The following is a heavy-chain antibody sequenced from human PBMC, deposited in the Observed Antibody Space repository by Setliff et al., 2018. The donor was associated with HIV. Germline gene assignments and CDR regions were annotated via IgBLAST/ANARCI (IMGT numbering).Heavy chain of an antibody. Sequence: PGGSLRLSCAASGFTFSTYAMSWVRQAPGKGLEWVSIISNSGESTHYADSVKGRFTISRDNSKNTLYLQMNSLRAEDTAVYYCARDSYYYYDSSGYYYYYGMDVWGQGTTVTVSS. J-gene: IGHJ6*02. CDR3: ARDSYYYYDSSGYYYYYGMDV. D-gene: IGHD3-22*01. CDR2: ISNSGEST. V-gene: IGHV3-23*01. CDR1: GFTFSTYA.